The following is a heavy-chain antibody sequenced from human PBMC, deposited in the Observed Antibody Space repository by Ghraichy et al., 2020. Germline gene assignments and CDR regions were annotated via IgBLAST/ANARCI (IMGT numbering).Heavy chain of an antibody. D-gene: IGHD6-13*01. CDR1: GGSISSSSYY. J-gene: IGHJ4*02. CDR3: AGNSDFIAAAASLDY. Sequence: SETLSLTCTVSGGSISSSSYYWGWIRQPPGKGLEWIGSIYYSGSTYYNPSLKSRVTISVDTSKNQFSLKLSSVTAADTAVYYCAGNSDFIAAAASLDYWGQGTLVTVSS. V-gene: IGHV4-39*01. CDR2: IYYSGST.